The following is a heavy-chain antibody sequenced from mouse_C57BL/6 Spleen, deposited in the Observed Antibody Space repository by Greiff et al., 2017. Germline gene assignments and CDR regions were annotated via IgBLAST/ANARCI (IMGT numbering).Heavy chain of an antibody. CDR3: ARGSYYYAYFDY. D-gene: IGHD1-1*01. Sequence: EVKLVESEAGLVQPGSSMKLSCTASGFTFSDYYMAWVRQVPEKGLEWVANINYDGSSTYYLDSLKSRFIISRDNAKNILYLQMSSLKSEDTATYYCARGSYYYAYFDYWGQGTTRTVSS. V-gene: IGHV5-16*01. J-gene: IGHJ2*01. CDR1: GFTFSDYY. CDR2: INYDGSST.